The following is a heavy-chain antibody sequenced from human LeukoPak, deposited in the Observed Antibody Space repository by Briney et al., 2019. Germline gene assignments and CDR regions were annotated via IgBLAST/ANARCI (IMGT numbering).Heavy chain of an antibody. CDR3: ARRYYDVAHAMDV. CDR1: RFTFDDYD. Sequence: PGGSLRLSCVASRFTFDDYDMSWVRQAPGKGLEWVAGVNWSGGNTGYADSVQGRFTISRDNAKNSLYLQMNSLRVEDTALCHCARRYYDVAHAMDVWGQGTTVTVSS. V-gene: IGHV3-20*01. J-gene: IGHJ6*02. D-gene: IGHD3-10*02. CDR2: VNWSGGNT.